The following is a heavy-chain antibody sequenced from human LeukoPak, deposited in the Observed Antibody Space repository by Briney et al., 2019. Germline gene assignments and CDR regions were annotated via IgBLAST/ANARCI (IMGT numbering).Heavy chain of an antibody. Sequence: SETLSLTCTVSGGYISSSSYYWGGMRQPPGKGLEWIGSIYYSGSTYYNPSRKSRVPISVDTSKNQSSLQLSSVTAADTAVYYCARVQSNYDYWGQGTLVTVSS. V-gene: IGHV4-39*07. CDR1: GGYISSSSYY. CDR3: ARVQSNYDY. CDR2: IYYSGST. D-gene: IGHD4-11*01. J-gene: IGHJ4*02.